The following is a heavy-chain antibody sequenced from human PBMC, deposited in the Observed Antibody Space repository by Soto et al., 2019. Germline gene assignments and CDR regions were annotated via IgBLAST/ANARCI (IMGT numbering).Heavy chain of an antibody. J-gene: IGHJ4*02. V-gene: IGHV4-31*03. CDR2: IYYSGST. CDR3: ARDYPRAGFDY. Sequence: QVQLQESGPGLVKPSQTLSLTCTVSGGSISSGGYYWSWIRQHPGKGLEWIGYIYYSGSTYYNPSLTSRVTRSVDTSKNQFSLKLSSVTAADTAVYYCARDYPRAGFDYWGQGTLVTVSS. CDR1: GGSISSGGYY.